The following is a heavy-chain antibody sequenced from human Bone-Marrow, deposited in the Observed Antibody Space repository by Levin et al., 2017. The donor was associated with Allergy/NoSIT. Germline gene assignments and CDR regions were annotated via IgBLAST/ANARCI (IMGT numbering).Heavy chain of an antibody. Sequence: TSETLSLTCTVSGGSISSYYWSWIRQPPGKGLEWIGYIYYSGSTNYNPSIKSRVTISVDTSKNQFSLKLSSVTAADTAVYYCARGTYYYDSSGYHLDAFDSWGQGTMVTVSS. CDR2: IYYSGST. CDR1: GGSISSYY. CDR3: ARGTYYYDSSGYHLDAFDS. D-gene: IGHD3-22*01. V-gene: IGHV4-59*01. J-gene: IGHJ3*02.